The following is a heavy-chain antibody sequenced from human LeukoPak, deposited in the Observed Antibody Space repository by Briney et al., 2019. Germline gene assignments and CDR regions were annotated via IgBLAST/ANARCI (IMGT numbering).Heavy chain of an antibody. J-gene: IGHJ4*02. D-gene: IGHD5-24*01. Sequence: SETLSLTCTVSGGSISSYYWSWIRQPPGKGLEWIGYIYYSGSTNYNPSLKSRVTTSVDTSKKQFSLKLSSVTAADTAVYYCARHRRRDGYNPGYFDYWGQGTLVTVSS. CDR1: GGSISSYY. CDR3: ARHRRRDGYNPGYFDY. CDR2: IYYSGST. V-gene: IGHV4-59*08.